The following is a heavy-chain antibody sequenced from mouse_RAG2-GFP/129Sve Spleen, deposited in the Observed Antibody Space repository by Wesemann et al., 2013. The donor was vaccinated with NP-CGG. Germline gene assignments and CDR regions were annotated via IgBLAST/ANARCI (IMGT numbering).Heavy chain of an antibody. CDR2: IWSGGST. CDR3: ARNYYGSSYYYAMDY. CDR1: GFSLTSYG. V-gene: IGHV2-4-1*01. Sequence: GQLKQSGPGLVQPSQSLSITCTVSGFSLTSYGVHWFRQSPGKGLEWLGVIWSGGSTDYNAAFISRLSISKDNSKSQVFFKMNSLQADDTAIYYCARNYYGSSYYYAMDYWGQGTSVTVSS. D-gene: IGHD1-1*01. J-gene: IGHJ4*01.